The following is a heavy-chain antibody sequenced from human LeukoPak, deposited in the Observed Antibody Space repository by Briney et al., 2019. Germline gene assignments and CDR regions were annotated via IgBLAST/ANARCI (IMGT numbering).Heavy chain of an antibody. V-gene: IGHV3-48*01. CDR3: ARDRDAEWPLRILDY. J-gene: IGHJ4*02. Sequence: GSLRLSCAASGFALSSYSMNWVRQAPGKGLEWVSYITSSGGIIYYADSVKGRFTISRDNAKNSLYLQMNSLRAEDTAVYYCARDRDAEWPLRILDYWGQGTLVTVSS. D-gene: IGHD3-3*01. CDR2: ITSSGGII. CDR1: GFALSSYS.